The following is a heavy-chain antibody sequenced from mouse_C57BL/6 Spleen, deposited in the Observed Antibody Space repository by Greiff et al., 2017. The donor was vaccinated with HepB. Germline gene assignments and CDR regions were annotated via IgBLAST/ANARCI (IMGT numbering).Heavy chain of an antibody. Sequence: QVQLQQSGAELVRPGTSVKVSCKASGYAFTNYLIEWVKQRPGQGLEWIGVINPGSGGTNYNEKFKGKATLTADKSSSTAYMQLSSLTSEDSAVYFCAREVIYYDYDGPYYYAMDYWGQGTSVTVSS. J-gene: IGHJ4*01. D-gene: IGHD2-4*01. V-gene: IGHV1-54*01. CDR1: GYAFTNYL. CDR2: INPGSGGT. CDR3: AREVIYYDYDGPYYYAMDY.